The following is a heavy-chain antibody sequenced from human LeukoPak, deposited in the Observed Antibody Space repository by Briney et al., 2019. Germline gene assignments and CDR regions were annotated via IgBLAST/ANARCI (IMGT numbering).Heavy chain of an antibody. CDR1: GYSFTSYW. V-gene: IGHV5-51*01. J-gene: IGHJ4*02. D-gene: IGHD5-18*01. CDR3: ARQTPVDTAMVTSMDY. CDR2: IYPGDSDT. Sequence: GESLKISCKGSGYSFTSYWIGWVRQMPGKGLEWMGIIYPGDSDTRYSPSFQGQVTISADKSISTAYLQWSSLKASDTAMYYCARQTPVDTAMVTSMDYWGQGTLVTVPS.